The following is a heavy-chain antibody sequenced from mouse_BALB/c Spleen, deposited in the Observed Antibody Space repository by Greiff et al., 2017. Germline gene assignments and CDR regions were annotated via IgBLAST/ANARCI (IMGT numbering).Heavy chain of an antibody. Sequence: EVQRVESGGGLVKPGGSLKLSCAASGFAFSSYDMSWVRQTPEKRLEWVAYISSGGGSTYYPDTVKGRFTISRDNAKNTLYLQMSSLKSEDTAMYYCARPGSSYYAMDYWGQGTSVTVSA. CDR2: ISSGGGST. D-gene: IGHD1-1*01. J-gene: IGHJ4*01. V-gene: IGHV5-12-1*01. CDR1: GFAFSSYD. CDR3: ARPGSSYYAMDY.